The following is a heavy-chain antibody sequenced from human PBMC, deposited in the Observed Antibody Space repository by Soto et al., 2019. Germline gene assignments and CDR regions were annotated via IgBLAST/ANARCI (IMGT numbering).Heavy chain of an antibody. Sequence: PGGSLRLSCAASGFTFTRYSMNWVRQAPGKGLEWVSSISSTTNYIYYGDSMKGRFTISRDNAKNSLYLEMNSLKAEDTAVYYCARESEDLTSNFDYWGQGTLVTVSS. CDR1: GFTFTRYS. J-gene: IGHJ4*02. V-gene: IGHV3-21*06. CDR3: ARESEDLTSNFDY. CDR2: ISSTTNYI.